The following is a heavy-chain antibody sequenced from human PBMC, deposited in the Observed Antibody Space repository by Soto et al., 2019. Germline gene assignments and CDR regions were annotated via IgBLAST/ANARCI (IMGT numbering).Heavy chain of an antibody. CDR2: IFHSGST. CDR3: ARSISGDPWFDP. J-gene: IGHJ5*02. CDR1: GGSISSYY. Sequence: SSETLSLTCTVSGGSISSYYWSWIRQPPGKGLEWIGYIFHSGSTNYRPSLKSRVTISIDTSRNQFSLKLSSVTAADTAIYYCARSISGDPWFDPWGQGTLVTVS. V-gene: IGHV4-59*01. D-gene: IGHD6-6*01.